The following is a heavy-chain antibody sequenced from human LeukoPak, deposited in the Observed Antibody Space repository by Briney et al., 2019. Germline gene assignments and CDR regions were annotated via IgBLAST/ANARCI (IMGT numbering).Heavy chain of an antibody. CDR3: ASLAAAVNGGSY. CDR2: IKQDGSEK. CDR1: GFTFGNYW. J-gene: IGHJ4*02. Sequence: GGSLRLSCAASGFTFGNYWMSWVRQAPGKGLEWVANIKQDGSEKYYVDSVKGRFTVSRDNTKNSLFLQMNSLRAEGTAVYYCASLAAAVNGGSYWGQGTLVTVSS. D-gene: IGHD6-13*01. V-gene: IGHV3-7*01.